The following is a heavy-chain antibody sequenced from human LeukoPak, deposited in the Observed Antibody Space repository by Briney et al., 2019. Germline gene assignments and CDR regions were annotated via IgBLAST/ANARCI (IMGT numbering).Heavy chain of an antibody. CDR3: ARRYCSSTSCYRRGAFDI. Sequence: PSETLSLTCAVSGYSISSGYYWGWIRQPPRKWLEWIGSIYHSGSTYYNPSLKSRVTIAVDTSKNQFALKLSSVTAADTAVYYCARRYCSSTSCYRRGAFDIWGQGTMVTVSS. J-gene: IGHJ3*02. V-gene: IGHV4-38-2*01. CDR1: GYSISSGYY. CDR2: IYHSGST. D-gene: IGHD2-2*01.